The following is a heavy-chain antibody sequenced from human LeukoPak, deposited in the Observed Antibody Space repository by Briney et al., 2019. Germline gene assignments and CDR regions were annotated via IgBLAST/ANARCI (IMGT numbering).Heavy chain of an antibody. CDR3: ARDDSSSLYVFHY. V-gene: IGHV3-21*01. CDR1: GFTFSSYS. CDR2: ISSSSSYI. J-gene: IGHJ4*02. D-gene: IGHD6-13*01. Sequence: GGSLRLSCAASGFTFSSYSMNWVRQAPGKGLEWVSSISSSSSYIYYADSVKGRFTISRDNAKNSLYLQMNSLRAEDTAVYYCARDDSSSLYVFHYRGQGTLGTGSP.